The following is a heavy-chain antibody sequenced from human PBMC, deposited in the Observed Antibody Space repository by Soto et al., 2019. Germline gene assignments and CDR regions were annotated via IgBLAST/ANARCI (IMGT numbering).Heavy chain of an antibody. V-gene: IGHV3-21*01. J-gene: IGHJ4*02. D-gene: IGHD2-2*03. Sequence: GGSLRLSCAASGFTFSSYSMNWVRQAPGKGLEWVSSISSSSSYIYYADSVKGRFTISRDNAKNSLYLQMNSLRAEDTAVYYCARDPLVGYCSSTSCRTISGVVITPYFDYWGQGTLVTVSS. CDR1: GFTFSSYS. CDR2: ISSSSSYI. CDR3: ARDPLVGYCSSTSCRTISGVVITPYFDY.